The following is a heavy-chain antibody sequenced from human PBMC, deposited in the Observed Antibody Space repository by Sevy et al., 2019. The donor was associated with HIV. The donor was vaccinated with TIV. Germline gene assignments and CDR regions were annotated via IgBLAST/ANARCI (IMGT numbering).Heavy chain of an antibody. D-gene: IGHD6-13*01. J-gene: IGHJ4*02. CDR2: IRNKADSYTT. CDR1: GFTFSDHY. V-gene: IGHV3-72*01. CDR3: ATHAGIAAAGRVFDY. Sequence: GGSLRLSCAASGFTFSDHYMEWVRQAPGKGLEWVGRIRNKADSYTTEYAASVKGRFTNSRDDSKNSLYLLMNSLKTEDTAVYYWATHAGIAAAGRVFDYWGQGTLVTVSS.